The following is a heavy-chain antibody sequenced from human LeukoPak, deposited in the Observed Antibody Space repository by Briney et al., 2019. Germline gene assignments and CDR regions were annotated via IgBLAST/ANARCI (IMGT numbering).Heavy chain of an antibody. V-gene: IGHV3-72*01. Sequence: GGSLRLSCAASGFTFSDHYMDWVRQAPGEGLEWVGRTRNKADSYTTEYAASVKGRFTISRDDSNNSLFLQMNSLRTEDTAVYYCIRRLGDWGQGTLVTVSS. CDR2: TRNKADSYTT. D-gene: IGHD3-16*01. CDR1: GFTFSDHY. CDR3: IRRLGD. J-gene: IGHJ4*02.